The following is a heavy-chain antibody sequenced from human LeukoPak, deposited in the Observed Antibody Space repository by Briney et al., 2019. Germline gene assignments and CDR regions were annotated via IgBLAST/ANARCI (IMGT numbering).Heavy chain of an antibody. J-gene: IGHJ4*02. Sequence: PSETLSLTCTVSGGSISSNYWSWIRQPPGKGLEWIGYIYYRGSTNYNPSLKSRVTISVDTSKNQFSLKLSSVTAADTAVYYCATTSTAPVTRGDYWGQGTLVTVSS. CDR3: ATTSTAPVTRGDY. CDR2: IYYRGST. D-gene: IGHD4-23*01. V-gene: IGHV4-59*01. CDR1: GGSISSNY.